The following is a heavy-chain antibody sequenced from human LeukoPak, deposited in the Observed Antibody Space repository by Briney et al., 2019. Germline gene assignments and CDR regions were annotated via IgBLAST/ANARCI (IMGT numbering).Heavy chain of an antibody. CDR2: IYHSGST. Sequence: SGTLSLTCAVSGGSISSSNWWSWVRQPPGKGLEWIGEIYHSGSTNYNPSLKSRVTISVDKSKNQFSLKLSSVTAADTAVYYCARTNRVIAVAEDAFDIWGQGTMVTVSS. D-gene: IGHD6-19*01. J-gene: IGHJ3*02. CDR3: ARTNRVIAVAEDAFDI. V-gene: IGHV4-4*02. CDR1: GGSISSSNW.